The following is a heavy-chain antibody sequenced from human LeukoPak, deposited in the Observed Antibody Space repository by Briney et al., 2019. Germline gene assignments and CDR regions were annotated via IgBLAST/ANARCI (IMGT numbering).Heavy chain of an antibody. Sequence: SETLSLTCTVSGGSISSYYWSWIRQPAGKGLEWIGRIYTSGSTNYNPSLKSRVTISVDTSKNQCSLKLSSVTAADTAVYYCAGRRDGYNPTDFDYWGQGTLVTVSS. V-gene: IGHV4-4*07. J-gene: IGHJ4*02. D-gene: IGHD5-12*01. CDR1: GGSISSYY. CDR3: AGRRDGYNPTDFDY. CDR2: IYTSGST.